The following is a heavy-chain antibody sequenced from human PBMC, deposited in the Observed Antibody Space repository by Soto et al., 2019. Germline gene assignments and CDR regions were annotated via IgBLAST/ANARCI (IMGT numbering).Heavy chain of an antibody. V-gene: IGHV3-30-3*01. CDR1: GFTFSSYA. CDR2: ISYDGSNK. J-gene: IGHJ2*01. D-gene: IGHD4-4*01. CDR3: ARALWRDDYNWGYFDL. Sequence: QVQLVESGGGVVQPGRSLRLSCAASGFTFSSYAMHWVRQAPGKGLEWVAVISYDGSNKYYADSVKGRFTISRDNSKNRLYLQRHSLSAEDTAVYYCARALWRDDYNWGYFDLWGRGTLVTVSS.